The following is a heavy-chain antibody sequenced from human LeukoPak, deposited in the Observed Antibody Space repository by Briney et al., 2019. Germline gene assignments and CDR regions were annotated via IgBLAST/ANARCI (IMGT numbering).Heavy chain of an antibody. Sequence: PGGSLRLSCAASGFTVSSNYMSWVRQAPGKGLEWVSVIYSGGSIYYADSVKGRFTISRDNSKNTLYLQMNSLRAEDTAVYYCARDRYGYFQHWGQGTLVTVSS. CDR2: IYSGGSI. D-gene: IGHD5-18*01. V-gene: IGHV3-66*01. CDR1: GFTVSSNY. CDR3: ARDRYGYFQH. J-gene: IGHJ1*01.